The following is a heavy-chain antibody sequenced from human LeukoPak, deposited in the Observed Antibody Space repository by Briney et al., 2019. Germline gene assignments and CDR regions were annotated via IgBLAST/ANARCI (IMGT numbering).Heavy chain of an antibody. J-gene: IGHJ2*01. CDR3: AKERTYYDFWSGYGYFDL. CDR1: GFTFSSYA. D-gene: IGHD3-3*01. V-gene: IGHV3-23*01. Sequence: HLGGSLRLSCAASGFTFSSYAMSWVRQAPGKGLEWVSAISGSGGSTYYADSVKGRFTISRDNSKNTLYLQMNSLRAEDTAVYYCAKERTYYDFWSGYGYFDLWGRGTLVTVSS. CDR2: ISGSGGST.